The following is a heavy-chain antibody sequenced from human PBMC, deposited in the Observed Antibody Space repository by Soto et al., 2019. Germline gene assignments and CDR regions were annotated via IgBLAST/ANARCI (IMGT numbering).Heavy chain of an antibody. J-gene: IGHJ4*02. V-gene: IGHV3-15*05. CDR2: VKSETDGGTA. CDR1: GFPFNKAW. CDR3: ATYDYVLGDHRYRWAY. Sequence: EVQLVESGGGLVKPGGSLRLSCAASGFPFNKAWMSWVRQAPGEGLEWVAHVKSETDGGTALYAAPVEGRFTISRDDSSNTLDLQMNSLKSEDTAVYYCATYDYVLGDHRYRWAYWGQGTLVTVSS. D-gene: IGHD3-16*02.